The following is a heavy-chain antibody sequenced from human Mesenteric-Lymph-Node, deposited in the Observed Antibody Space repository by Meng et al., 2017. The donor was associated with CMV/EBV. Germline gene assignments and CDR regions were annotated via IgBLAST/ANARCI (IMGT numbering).Heavy chain of an antibody. Sequence: GESLKISCAPSGSTFNFYWIHWVRQAPGKGLEWVSRINSDGSGINYADSVKGRFSISRDNAKNTLYLQMNSLRVEDTAVYYCARVEQWPSIFFDKWGQGTLVTVSS. CDR2: INSDGSGI. D-gene: IGHD6-19*01. CDR3: ARVEQWPSIFFDK. CDR1: GSTFNFYW. V-gene: IGHV3-74*01. J-gene: IGHJ4*02.